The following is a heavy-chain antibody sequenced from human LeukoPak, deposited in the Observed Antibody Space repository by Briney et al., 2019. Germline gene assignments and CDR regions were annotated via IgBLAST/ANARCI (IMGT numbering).Heavy chain of an antibody. Sequence: GGSLRLSCAASGFTFSSYAMSWVRQAPGKGLEWVSTITDGAISTYYADSVKGRFTISRDNSKNTLYLQMNSLRAEDTAVYCCAKGTGWRWLEFFDYWGQGTLVTVSS. D-gene: IGHD4-23*01. J-gene: IGHJ4*02. CDR1: GFTFSSYA. V-gene: IGHV3-23*01. CDR3: AKGTGWRWLEFFDY. CDR2: ITDGAIST.